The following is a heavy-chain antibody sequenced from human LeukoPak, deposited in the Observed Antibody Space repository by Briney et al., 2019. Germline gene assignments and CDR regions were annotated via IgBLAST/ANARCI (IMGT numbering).Heavy chain of an antibody. CDR1: GFTFSDYY. J-gene: IGHJ3*02. Sequence: PGGSLRLSCAASGFTFSDYYMSWIRQAPGKGLEWVSYISSSGSTIYYADSVKGRFTISRDNAKNSLYLQMNSLRAEDTAVYYCAREQEGNRGYSYGHDAFDIWGQGTMVTVSS. CDR3: AREQEGNRGYSYGHDAFDI. V-gene: IGHV3-11*04. D-gene: IGHD5-18*01. CDR2: ISSSGSTI.